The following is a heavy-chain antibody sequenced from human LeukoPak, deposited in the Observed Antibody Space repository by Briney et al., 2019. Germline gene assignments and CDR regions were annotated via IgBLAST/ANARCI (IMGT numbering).Heavy chain of an antibody. V-gene: IGHV3-23*01. Sequence: GGSLRLSCAASGFXFSSHAISWVRQAPGKGLEWVSPISGSGASTYYADTVKGRFTISRDNSKNTLYLQMNSLRAEDTALYYCAKEGATYGGPYYFDYWGQGTLVTVSS. J-gene: IGHJ4*02. CDR1: GFXFSSHA. D-gene: IGHD4-23*01. CDR3: AKEGATYGGPYYFDY. CDR2: ISGSGAST.